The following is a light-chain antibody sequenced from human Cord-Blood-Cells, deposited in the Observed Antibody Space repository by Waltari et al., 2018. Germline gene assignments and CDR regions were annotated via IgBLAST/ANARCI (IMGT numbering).Light chain of an antibody. J-gene: IGKJ3*01. V-gene: IGKV1-39*01. CDR2: AAS. CDR3: QQSYSTLFT. CDR1: QSISSY. Sequence: DIQMTPSPSSLSASVGERVTITCRASQSISSYLNWYQQKPGKAPKLLIYAASSLQSGVPSRFSGSGSGTDFTLTISSLQPEDFATYYCQQSYSTLFTFGPGTKVDIK.